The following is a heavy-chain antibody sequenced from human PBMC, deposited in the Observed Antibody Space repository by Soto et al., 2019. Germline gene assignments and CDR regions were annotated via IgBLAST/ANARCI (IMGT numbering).Heavy chain of an antibody. Sequence: SETLSLTCTVSGGSISSGGYYWSWIRQNPGKGLEWIGYIYYSGSTYYNPSLKSRVTISVDTSKNQFSLKLSSVTAADTAVYYCARVRRSGITGTTLGDFDYWGQGTLVTVSS. D-gene: IGHD1-20*01. CDR1: GGSISSGGYY. CDR2: IYYSGST. V-gene: IGHV4-31*03. CDR3: ARVRRSGITGTTLGDFDY. J-gene: IGHJ4*02.